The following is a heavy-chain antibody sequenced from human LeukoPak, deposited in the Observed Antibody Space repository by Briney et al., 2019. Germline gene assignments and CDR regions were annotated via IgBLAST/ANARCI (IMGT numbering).Heavy chain of an antibody. Sequence: GGSLRLSCAASGFSCSFFNMNWVRQAPGKGLEWVSYISSTNGHTYYADSVNGRFTISRDTAKNSLYLQMNSLRAEDTAVYYCAELGITMIGGVWGKGTTVTISS. D-gene: IGHD3-10*02. J-gene: IGHJ6*04. CDR3: AELGITMIGGV. CDR2: ISSTNGHT. V-gene: IGHV3-21*01. CDR1: GFSCSFFN.